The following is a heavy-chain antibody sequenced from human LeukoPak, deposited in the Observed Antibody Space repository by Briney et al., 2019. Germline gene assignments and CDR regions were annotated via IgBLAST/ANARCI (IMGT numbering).Heavy chain of an antibody. J-gene: IGHJ4*02. D-gene: IGHD6-13*01. Sequence: GASVKVSCKASGYTFTIYAMHWVRQAPGQRLEWMGWINAGNGNTKYSQKFQGRVTITRDTSASTAYMELSSLRSEDTAVYYCARGEQQLVRRYFDYWGQGTLVTVSS. CDR1: GYTFTIYA. CDR3: ARGEQQLVRRYFDY. V-gene: IGHV1-3*01. CDR2: INAGNGNT.